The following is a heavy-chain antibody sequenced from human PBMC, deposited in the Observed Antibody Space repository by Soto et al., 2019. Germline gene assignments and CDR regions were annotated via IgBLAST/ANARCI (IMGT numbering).Heavy chain of an antibody. J-gene: IGHJ3*02. V-gene: IGHV3-23*01. CDR2: ISGTGGST. Sequence: GGSLRLSCAASGFTFSNYAMNWVRQAPGKGLEWVSFISGTGGSTYYPDSVEGRFTISRDISKSRLYRQMNSLRAEDTAVYYCAKDAVVGVATDAFTIWGQGTMVTVSS. D-gene: IGHD3-3*01. CDR3: AKDAVVGVATDAFTI. CDR1: GFTFSNYA.